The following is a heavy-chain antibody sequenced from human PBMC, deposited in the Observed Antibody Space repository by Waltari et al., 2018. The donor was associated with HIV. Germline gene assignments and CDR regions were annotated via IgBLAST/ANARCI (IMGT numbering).Heavy chain of an antibody. Sequence: VLLQESGPELVMPSETLSLTCTVSGGSIVGNSWSWGRQTPEKGLQVIGNVNYRGTSDYNPSLRGRVSMSVDTSKSQFALNLAAVNAADTAIYYCATLQGSSMMTAGEIVDHWGPGTLVVVSP. CDR3: ATLQGSSMMTAGEIVDH. CDR1: GGSIVGNS. D-gene: IGHD2-21*02. CDR2: VNYRGTS. V-gene: IGHV4-59*13. J-gene: IGHJ4*02.